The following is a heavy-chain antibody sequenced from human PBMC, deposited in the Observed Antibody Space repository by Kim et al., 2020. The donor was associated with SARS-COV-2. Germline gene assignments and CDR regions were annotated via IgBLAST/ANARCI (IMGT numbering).Heavy chain of an antibody. CDR3: ARDHGYDILTGCLGGHGMDV. Sequence: SETLSLTCTVSGGSISGGGYYWSWIRQHPGKGLEWIGYLYYSGSTYYNPSLKSRVTISVDTAKNQFSLKLSSVTAADTAVYYCARDHGYDILTGCLGGHGMDVWGQGTTVTVSS. CDR2: LYYSGST. V-gene: IGHV4-31*03. D-gene: IGHD3-9*01. J-gene: IGHJ6*02. CDR1: GGSISGGGYY.